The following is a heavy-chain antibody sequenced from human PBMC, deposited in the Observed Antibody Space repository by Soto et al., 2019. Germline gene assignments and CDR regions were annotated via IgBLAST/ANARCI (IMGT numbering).Heavy chain of an antibody. V-gene: IGHV3-23*01. J-gene: IGHJ4*02. Sequence: PGGSLRLSCIASGFTFRNYAMSWVRQAPGKGLEWVSGISGSGGSTHYTDSVKGRFTISRDNSKNTLYLQMNALRAEDTAVYYCAKDPTYDSSGYEFVGFDYWGQGTRVTVSS. D-gene: IGHD3-22*01. CDR1: GFTFRNYA. CDR2: ISGSGGST. CDR3: AKDPTYDSSGYEFVGFDY.